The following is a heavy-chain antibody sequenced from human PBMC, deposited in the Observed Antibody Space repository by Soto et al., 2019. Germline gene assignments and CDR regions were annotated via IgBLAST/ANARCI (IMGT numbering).Heavy chain of an antibody. CDR3: ARAGSGYDPGQYYFDY. D-gene: IGHD5-12*01. V-gene: IGHV4-59*01. J-gene: IGHJ4*02. CDR1: GGSISSYY. Sequence: SETLSLTCTVSGGSISSYYWSWIRQPPGKGLEWIGYIYYSGSTNYNPSLKSRVTISVDTSKNQFSLKLSSVTAADTAVYYCARAGSGYDPGQYYFDYWGQGTLVTVSS. CDR2: IYYSGST.